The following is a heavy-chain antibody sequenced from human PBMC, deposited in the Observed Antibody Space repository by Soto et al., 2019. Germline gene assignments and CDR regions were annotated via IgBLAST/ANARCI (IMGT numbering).Heavy chain of an antibody. D-gene: IGHD2-21*02. CDR1: GFTFSDYG. CDR2: IGASGGST. V-gene: IGHV3-23*01. CDR3: VRHGHLVTVILVITRCQY. J-gene: IGHJ4*02. Sequence: EVQLLESGGNLVQPGGSLRLSCAASGFTFSDYGMSWVRQAPGQGLEWVSGIGASGGSTYYADSVKGHFTISRDNSRNPLYLQMNSPRGEATSVYYCVRHGHLVTVILVITRCQYWGQVTLVTVSS.